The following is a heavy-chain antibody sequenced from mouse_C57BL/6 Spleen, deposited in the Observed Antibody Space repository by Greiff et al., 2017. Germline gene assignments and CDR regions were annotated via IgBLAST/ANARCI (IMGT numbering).Heavy chain of an antibody. J-gene: IGHJ4*01. Sequence: VQLKESGPELVKPGASVKMSCKASGYTFTDYNMHWVKQSHGKSLEWIGYINPNNGGTSYNQKFKGKATLTVNKSSSTAYMELRSLTSEDSAVYYCARSGTTAMDYWGQGTSVTVSS. CDR2: INPNNGGT. D-gene: IGHD2-14*01. CDR1: GYTFTDYN. CDR3: ARSGTTAMDY. V-gene: IGHV1-22*01.